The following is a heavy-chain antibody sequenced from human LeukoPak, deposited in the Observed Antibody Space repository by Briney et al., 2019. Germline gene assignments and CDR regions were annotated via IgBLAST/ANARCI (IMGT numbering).Heavy chain of an antibody. Sequence: GGSLRLSCAASGFTFSNYAMTWVRQAPGKGLEWVSTVVGGGATFYADSVKGRVTISRDNSRNTLYLQMSSLRAEDTAVYFCAKDRGSGSFSGDAFDVWGQGTMVTVSS. CDR3: AKDRGSGSFSGDAFDV. J-gene: IGHJ3*01. CDR1: GFTFSNYA. D-gene: IGHD1-26*01. CDR2: VVGGGAT. V-gene: IGHV3-23*01.